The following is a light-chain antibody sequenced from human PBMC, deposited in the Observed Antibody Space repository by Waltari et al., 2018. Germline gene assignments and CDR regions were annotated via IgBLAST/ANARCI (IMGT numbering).Light chain of an antibody. V-gene: IGKV3-20*01. CDR3: QHSNGPPMYT. CDR1: QTVSRSF. J-gene: IGKJ2*01. CDR2: DTS. Sequence: EIVLTQSPGTLSLSPGERATLSCRASQTVSRSFLAWYQQKPGQAPRLLIYDTSSRATGIPDRFSGSGSGTDFTLTISRLEPEDFAVYYCQHSNGPPMYTFGQGTKLEIK.